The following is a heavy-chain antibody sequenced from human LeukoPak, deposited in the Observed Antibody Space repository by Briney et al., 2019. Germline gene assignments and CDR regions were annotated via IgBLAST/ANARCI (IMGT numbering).Heavy chain of an antibody. CDR1: GGTFSSYT. CDR3: ARDRVCSGGSRYSYTWFDP. D-gene: IGHD2-15*01. CDR2: IIPILGIA. Sequence: GASVKVSCKASGGTFSSYTISWVRQAPGQGLEWMGRIIPILGIANYAQKFQGRVTITADESTSTAYMELSSLRSEDTAVYYCARDRVCSGGSRYSYTWFDPWGQGTLVTVSS. J-gene: IGHJ5*02. V-gene: IGHV1-69*04.